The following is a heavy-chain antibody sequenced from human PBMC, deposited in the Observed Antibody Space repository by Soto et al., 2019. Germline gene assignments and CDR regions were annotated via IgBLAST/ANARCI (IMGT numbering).Heavy chain of an antibody. D-gene: IGHD3-9*01. CDR2: ISSNGGST. V-gene: IGHV3-64*01. J-gene: IGHJ4*02. CDR1: GFTFSSYA. Sequence: GGSLRLSCAASGFTFSSYAMHWVRQAPGKGLEYVSAISSNGGSTYYANSVKGRFTISRDNSKNTLYLQMGSLRAEDMAVYYCARDMDLDILTGYYPGAFGYWGQGTLVTVSS. CDR3: ARDMDLDILTGYYPGAFGY.